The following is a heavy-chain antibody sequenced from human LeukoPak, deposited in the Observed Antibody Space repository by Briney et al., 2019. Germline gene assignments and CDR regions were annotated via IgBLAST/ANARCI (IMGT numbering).Heavy chain of an antibody. CDR1: VFTFSSYG. D-gene: IGHD4-17*01. CDR3: ARDQRPDYGDYVEEAFDY. Sequence: GGSLRLSCAASVFTFSSYGMHWVRQAPGKGLEWVAVISYDGSNKYYADSVKGRFTISRDNSKNTLYLQMNSLRAEDTAVYYCARDQRPDYGDYVEEAFDYWGQGTLVTVSS. J-gene: IGHJ4*02. CDR2: ISYDGSNK. V-gene: IGHV3-30*03.